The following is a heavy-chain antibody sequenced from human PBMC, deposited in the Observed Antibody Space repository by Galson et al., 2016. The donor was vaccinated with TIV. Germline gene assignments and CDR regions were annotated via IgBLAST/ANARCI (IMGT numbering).Heavy chain of an antibody. D-gene: IGHD1-26*01. CDR1: GGTFSSYA. J-gene: IGHJ3*02. Sequence: SVKVSCKASGGTFSSYAISWVRQAPGQGLEWMGGIIPFFGTANYARKFQGRVTITGDTSTNTAYLELNSLKSEDTAVYYCASPRSTGRYPAQVAFDIWGQGTTVTVSS. CDR2: IIPFFGTA. CDR3: ASPRSTGRYPAQVAFDI. V-gene: IGHV1-69*06.